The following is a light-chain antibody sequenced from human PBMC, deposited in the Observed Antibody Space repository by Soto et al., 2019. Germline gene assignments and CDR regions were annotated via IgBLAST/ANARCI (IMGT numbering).Light chain of an antibody. CDR1: ESVSIY. CDR2: DAS. CDR3: QQRSDWPPIT. V-gene: IGKV3-11*01. J-gene: IGKJ4*01. Sequence: EIVLTQSPATLSLSPGERATLSYRASESVSIYLAWYQQKPGQAPRLLIYDASNRATGIPARFSGSGSGTDFTLTISSLEPEDVAVYYCQQRSDWPPITFGGGTKVEIK.